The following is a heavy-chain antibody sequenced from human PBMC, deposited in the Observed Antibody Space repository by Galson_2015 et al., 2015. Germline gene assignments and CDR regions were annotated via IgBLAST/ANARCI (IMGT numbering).Heavy chain of an antibody. CDR1: GFTFSSYW. CDR3: ARERIPSGMDV. CDR2: VNSDGSST. J-gene: IGHJ6*02. Sequence: SLRLSCAASGFTFSSYWLHWVRQAPGEGLGWVSRVNSDGSSTSHADSVKGRFTVSRDNAKNTLYLEMNSLRAEDTAVYYCARERIPSGMDVWGQGTTVTASS. V-gene: IGHV3-74*01.